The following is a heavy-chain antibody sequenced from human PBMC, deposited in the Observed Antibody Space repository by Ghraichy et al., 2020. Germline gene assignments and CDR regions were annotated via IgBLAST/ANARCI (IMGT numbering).Heavy chain of an antibody. CDR2: ISAYNGNT. J-gene: IGHJ4*02. CDR1: GYTFTNYA. V-gene: IGHV1-18*01. D-gene: IGHD1-7*01. Sequence: ASVKVSCKASGYTFTNYAINWVRQAPGQGLEWMGWISAYNGNTDYTQKLQGRVTMTTDTSTSTAYMELRSLTSDDTAVYYCARIPDSGTTDYWGQGTQVTVSS. CDR3: ARIPDSGTTDY.